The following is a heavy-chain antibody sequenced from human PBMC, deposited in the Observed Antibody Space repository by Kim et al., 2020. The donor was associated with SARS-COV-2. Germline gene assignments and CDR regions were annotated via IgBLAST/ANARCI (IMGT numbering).Heavy chain of an antibody. CDR2: INPNSGGT. V-gene: IGHV1-2*06. Sequence: ASVKVSCKASGYTFTGYYMHWVRQAPGQGLEWMGRINPNSGGTNYAQKFQGRVTMTRDTSISTAYMELSRLRSDDTAVYYCARSYYPKPLCSGGSCYITDDAFDIWGQGTMVTVSS. J-gene: IGHJ3*02. CDR1: GYTFTGYY. D-gene: IGHD2-15*01. CDR3: ARSYYPKPLCSGGSCYITDDAFDI.